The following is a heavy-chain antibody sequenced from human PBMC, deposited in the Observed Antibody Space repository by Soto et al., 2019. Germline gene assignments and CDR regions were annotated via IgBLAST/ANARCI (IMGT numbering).Heavy chain of an antibody. CDR3: ASSTS. CDR2: IWYDGSNK. CDR1: GFTFSNYG. Sequence: QVQLVESGGGVVQPGRSLRLSCAASGFTFSNYGMHWVRQAPGKGLEWVAVIWYDGSNKYYAESVKGRFTISRDNSKNTLYLHMNSLRAEDTAVYYCASSTSWGQGTLVTVSS. V-gene: IGHV3-33*01. J-gene: IGHJ5*02.